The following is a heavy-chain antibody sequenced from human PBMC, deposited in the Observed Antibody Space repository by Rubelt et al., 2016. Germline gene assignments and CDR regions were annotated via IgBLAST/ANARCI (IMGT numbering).Heavy chain of an antibody. CDR1: GYTFTNYG. J-gene: IGHJ5*02. CDR2: ISAYNGNT. D-gene: IGHD3-10*01. Sequence: QVQLVQSGSEVKKPGASVKVSCKASGYTFTNYGVTWVRQAPGQGLEWMGWISAYNGNTNYEQKLQGRVTMTTDTSTSTAYMELWSLGSDDTAVYYCARWLAGSYYTNWFDPWGQGTLVTVSS. V-gene: IGHV1-18*01. CDR3: ARWLAGSYYTNWFDP.